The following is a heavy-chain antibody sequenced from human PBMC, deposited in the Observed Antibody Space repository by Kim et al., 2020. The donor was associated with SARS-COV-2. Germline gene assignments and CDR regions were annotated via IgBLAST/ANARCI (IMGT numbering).Heavy chain of an antibody. CDR3: ARMGVDYHVLLWFGEPTAYFDY. Sequence: SETLSLTCTVSGGSISSSSYYWGWIRQPPGKGLEWIGSIYYSGSTYYNPSLKSRVTISVDTSKNQFSLKLSSVTAADTAVYYCARMGVDYHVLLWFGEPTAYFDYWGQGTLVTVSS. V-gene: IGHV4-39*01. J-gene: IGHJ4*02. D-gene: IGHD3-10*01. CDR1: GGSISSSSYY. CDR2: IYYSGST.